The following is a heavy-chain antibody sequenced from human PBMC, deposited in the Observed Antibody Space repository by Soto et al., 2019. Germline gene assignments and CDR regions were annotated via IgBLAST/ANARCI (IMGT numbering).Heavy chain of an antibody. J-gene: IGHJ4*02. Sequence: PWGSLRLSCAASGFTFSSYAMSWFRQAPGKGLEWVSAISGSGGSTYYADSVKGRFTISRDNSKNTLYLQMNSLRAEDTAVYYCAKGESSRLSIAVAGMGAFAYWGKGTMVTVAS. V-gene: IGHV3-23*01. CDR3: AKGESSRLSIAVAGMGAFAY. CDR1: GFTFSSYA. CDR2: ISGSGGST. D-gene: IGHD6-19*01.